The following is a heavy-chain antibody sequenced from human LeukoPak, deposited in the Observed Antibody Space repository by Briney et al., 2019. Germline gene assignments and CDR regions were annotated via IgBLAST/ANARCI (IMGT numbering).Heavy chain of an antibody. V-gene: IGHV4-39*07. CDR1: GGSISSSSYY. D-gene: IGHD3-22*01. CDR2: IYYSGST. CDR3: ARVGVYYYDSSGPD. Sequence: SETLSLTCTVSGGSISSSSYYWGWLRQPPGKGLEWIGSIYYSGSTYYNPSLKSRVTISVDTSKNQFSLKLSSVTAADTAVYYCARVGVYYYDSSGPDWGQGTLVTVSS. J-gene: IGHJ4*02.